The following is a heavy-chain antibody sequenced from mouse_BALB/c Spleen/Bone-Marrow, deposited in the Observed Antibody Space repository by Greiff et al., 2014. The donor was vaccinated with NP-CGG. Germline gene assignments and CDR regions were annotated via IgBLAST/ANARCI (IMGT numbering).Heavy chain of an antibody. CDR1: GFNIKDTY. CDR3: AIYYYGSSGFAY. D-gene: IGHD1-1*01. J-gene: IGHJ3*01. CDR2: IDPANGNT. V-gene: IGHV14-3*02. Sequence: VHVKQSGAELAKPGASVKLSCTASGFNIKDTYMHWVKQRPEQGLEWIGRIDPANGNTKYDPKFQGKVTITADTSSNTAYLQLSSLTSEDTAVYYCAIYYYGSSGFAYWGQGTLVTVSA.